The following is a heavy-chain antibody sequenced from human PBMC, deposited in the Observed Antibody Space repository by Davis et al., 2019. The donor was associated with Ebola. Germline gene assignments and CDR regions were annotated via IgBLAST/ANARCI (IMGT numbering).Heavy chain of an antibody. D-gene: IGHD3-22*01. CDR2: ISASSNYK. Sequence: PGGSLRLSCAASGFTFSSYWMSWVRQAPGKGLEWVSSISASSNYKYYADSVKGRFTISRDNAKNSLYLQMNSLRAEDTAVYYCARAGYYYDSSGYYSDWGQGTLVTVSS. J-gene: IGHJ4*02. CDR1: GFTFSSYW. V-gene: IGHV3-21*01. CDR3: ARAGYYYDSSGYYSD.